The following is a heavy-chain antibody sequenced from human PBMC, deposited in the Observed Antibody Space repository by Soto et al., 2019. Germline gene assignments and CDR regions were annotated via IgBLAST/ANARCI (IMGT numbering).Heavy chain of an antibody. CDR3: AKAQVVGATTPFDY. CDR2: ISGSGGST. Sequence: EVQLLESGGGLVQPGGSLRLSCAASGFTFSSYGMGWVRQAPGKGLEWVSAISGSGGSTYYADSVKGRFTISRDNSKNTRCLQMTSLRAEDTAVYYCAKAQVVGATTPFDYWGQGTLVTVSS. CDR1: GFTFSSYG. V-gene: IGHV3-23*01. D-gene: IGHD1-26*01. J-gene: IGHJ4*02.